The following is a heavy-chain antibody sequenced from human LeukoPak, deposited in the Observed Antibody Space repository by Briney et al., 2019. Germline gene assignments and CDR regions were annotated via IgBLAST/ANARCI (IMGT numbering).Heavy chain of an antibody. Sequence: GGSLRLSCVVSGFTSSSCVMSWVRQAPGKGLEWVSAISGSGSSTYYADSVKGRSTISRDNSKNTLYLQMNSLRAEDTAVYYCAKDVGKWESLHFFDYWGQGTLVTVSS. CDR1: GFTSSSCV. J-gene: IGHJ4*02. CDR3: AKDVGKWESLHFFDY. CDR2: ISGSGSST. D-gene: IGHD1-26*01. V-gene: IGHV3-23*01.